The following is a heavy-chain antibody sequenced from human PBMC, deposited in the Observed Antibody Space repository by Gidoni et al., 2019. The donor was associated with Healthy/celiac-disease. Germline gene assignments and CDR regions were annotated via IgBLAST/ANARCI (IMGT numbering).Heavy chain of an antibody. CDR3: ARGFGVAGKKRAPFDY. CDR1: GDSVSSNSAA. J-gene: IGHJ4*02. D-gene: IGHD6-19*01. V-gene: IGHV6-1*01. Sequence: QLQLQQSGPGLVKPSPTLSLTCSISGDSVSSNSAAWNWIRKSPSRGLEWLGRTYYRSKWYNDYAVSVKSRITINPDTSKNQFSLQLNSVTPEDTAVYYCARGFGVAGKKRAPFDYWGQGTLVTVSS. CDR2: TYYRSKWYN.